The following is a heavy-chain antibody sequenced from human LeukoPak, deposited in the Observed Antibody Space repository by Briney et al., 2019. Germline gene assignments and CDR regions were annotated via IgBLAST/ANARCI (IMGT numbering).Heavy chain of an antibody. V-gene: IGHV4-39*01. CDR1: GGSISSSSYY. J-gene: IGHJ5*02. CDR3: ARHAQKYYDFWGGYYDWRYNWFDP. D-gene: IGHD3-3*01. Sequence: SETLSLTCTVSGGSISSSSYYWGWIRQPPGKGLEWIGSIYYSGSTYYNPSLKSRVTISVDTSKNQFSLKLSSVTAADTAVYYCARHAQKYYDFWGGYYDWRYNWFDPWGQGTLVTVSS. CDR2: IYYSGST.